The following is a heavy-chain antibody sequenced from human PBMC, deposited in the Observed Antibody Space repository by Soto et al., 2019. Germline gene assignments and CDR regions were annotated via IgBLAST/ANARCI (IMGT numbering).Heavy chain of an antibody. J-gene: IGHJ5*02. V-gene: IGHV3-53*01. CDR3: ARDKMADYGGNPGHNWFDP. D-gene: IGHD4-17*01. CDR2: IYSGGST. CDR1: GFTVSSNY. Sequence: EVQLVESGGGLIQPGGSLRLSCAASGFTVSSNYMSWVRQAPGKGLEWVSVIYSGGSTYYADSVKGRFTISRDNSKNTLYLQMNSLRAEDTAVYYCARDKMADYGGNPGHNWFDPWGQGTLVTVSS.